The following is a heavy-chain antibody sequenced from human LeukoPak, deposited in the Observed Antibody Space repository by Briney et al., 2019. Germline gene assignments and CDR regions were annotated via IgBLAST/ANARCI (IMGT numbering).Heavy chain of an antibody. Sequence: GGSLRLSCVDSGFTFSSYWMSWVRQAPGKGLEWVANTKPDGSEKYYVDSVKGRFTISRDNAKKSLYLQMNSLRAEDTAVYYCARHAFGAFDIWGQGTMVTVSS. V-gene: IGHV3-7*05. CDR2: TKPDGSEK. CDR1: GFTFSSYW. J-gene: IGHJ3*02. CDR3: ARHAFGAFDI. D-gene: IGHD3-16*01.